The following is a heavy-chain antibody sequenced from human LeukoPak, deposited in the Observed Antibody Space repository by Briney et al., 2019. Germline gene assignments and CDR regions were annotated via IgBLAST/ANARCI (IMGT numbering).Heavy chain of an antibody. V-gene: IGHV3-7*01. CDR3: ASGFLDDFWSGHF. CDR1: GFSFSTHW. D-gene: IGHD3-3*01. CDR2: IKYDGSEK. J-gene: IGHJ4*02. Sequence: GGSLRLSCAASGFSFSTHWMSWVRLAPGKGPEWVANIKYDGSEKYYVDSVKGRFTISSDNAKNSLYLHMNSLRAEDTAVYYCASGFLDDFWSGHFWGQGTLVTVSS.